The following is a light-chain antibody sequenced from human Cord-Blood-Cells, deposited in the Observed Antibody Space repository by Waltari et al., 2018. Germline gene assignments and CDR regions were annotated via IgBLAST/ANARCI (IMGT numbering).Light chain of an antibody. CDR1: SSDVGSYNR. CDR2: GNS. J-gene: IGLJ3*02. V-gene: IGLV2-18*02. Sequence: QSALTQPPSVSGSPGQSVTISCTGTSSDVGSYNRVSWYQQPPGTAPKLLIYGNSNRPSGVPDRFSGSKSGTSASLAITGLQAEDEADYYCQSYDSSLSGWVFGGGTKLTVL. CDR3: QSYDSSLSGWV.